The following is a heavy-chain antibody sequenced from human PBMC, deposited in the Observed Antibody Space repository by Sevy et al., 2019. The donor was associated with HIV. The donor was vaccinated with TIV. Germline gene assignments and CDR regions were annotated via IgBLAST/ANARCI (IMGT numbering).Heavy chain of an antibody. CDR1: GFTFSSYE. J-gene: IGHJ5*02. V-gene: IGHV3-48*03. D-gene: IGHD1-26*01. CDR3: ARDGRATRAGNWFDP. Sequence: GGSLRLSCAASGFTFSSYEMNWVRQAPGKGLEWVSYISSSGSTIYYADSVKGRFTISRDDAKNSLYLQMNSLRAEDTAVYYCARDGRATRAGNWFDPWGQGTLVTVSS. CDR2: ISSSGSTI.